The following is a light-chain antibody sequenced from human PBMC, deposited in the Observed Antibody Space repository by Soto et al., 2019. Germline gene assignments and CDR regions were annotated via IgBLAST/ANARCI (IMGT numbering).Light chain of an antibody. CDR2: TTS. CDR1: QSISPW. V-gene: IGKV1-5*03. Sequence: DIQMTQSPSTLSASVGDRVTITCRASQSISPWLAWYQQRPGKAPKVLMYTTSTLQAGVPSRFSGSGYGTDFLLTISSLQPYDFATYCCQQYKTYSRTFGQGTKVEI. CDR3: QQYKTYSRT. J-gene: IGKJ1*01.